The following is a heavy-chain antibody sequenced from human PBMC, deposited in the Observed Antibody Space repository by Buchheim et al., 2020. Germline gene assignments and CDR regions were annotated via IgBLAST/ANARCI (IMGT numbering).Heavy chain of an antibody. CDR2: IKSDGSAD. CDR1: GFTFSNYW. J-gene: IGHJ4*02. CDR3: AGNIVATPDLGY. D-gene: IGHD5-12*01. Sequence: EVQLVASGGGLVQPGGSLRLSCAASGFTFSNYWMTWVRQAPGKGLEWVANIKSDGSADFYVESVKGRFTISRDNAKKSLYLQMNSLRVEDTAVYYCAGNIVATPDLGYWGQGTL. V-gene: IGHV3-7*01.